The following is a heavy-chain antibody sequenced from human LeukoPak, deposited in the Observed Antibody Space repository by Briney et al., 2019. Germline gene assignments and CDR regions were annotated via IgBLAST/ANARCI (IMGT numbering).Heavy chain of an antibody. D-gene: IGHD1-26*01. CDR2: INWNGGST. CDR1: GFTFDDYG. J-gene: IGHJ3*02. V-gene: IGHV3-20*04. CDR3: ARDTSGSYEGSAFDI. Sequence: GSLRLSCAASGFTFDDYGMSWVRQAPGKGLEWVSGINWNGGSTGYADSVKGRFTISRDNAKNSLYLQMNSLRAEDTALYYCARDTSGSYEGSAFDIWGQGTMVTVSS.